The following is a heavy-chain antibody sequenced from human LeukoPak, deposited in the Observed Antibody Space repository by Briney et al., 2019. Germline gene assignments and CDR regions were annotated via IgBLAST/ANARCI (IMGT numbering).Heavy chain of an antibody. CDR1: GFTFSSYE. CDR2: ISSSGSTI. J-gene: IGHJ4*02. CDR3: AREGSFTFGGVIVSPY. D-gene: IGHD3-16*02. Sequence: QPGGSLRLSCAASGFTFSSYEMNWVRQAPGKGLEWVSYISSSGSTIYYADSVKGRFTISRDNAKNSLYLQMNSLRAEDTAVCYCAREGSFTFGGVIVSPYWGQGTLVTVSS. V-gene: IGHV3-48*03.